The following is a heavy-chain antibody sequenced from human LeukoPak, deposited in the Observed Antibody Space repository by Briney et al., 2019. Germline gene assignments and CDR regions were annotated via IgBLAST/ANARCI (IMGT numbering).Heavy chain of an antibody. Sequence: ASVKVSCKASGYTFISYGISWVRQAPGQGLEWMGWINPNSGGTNYAQKFQGRVTMTRDTSISTAYMELSRLRSDDTAVYYCARTETAARPEGSYFDYWGQGTLVTVSS. CDR2: INPNSGGT. CDR3: ARTETAARPEGSYFDY. J-gene: IGHJ4*02. CDR1: GYTFISYG. D-gene: IGHD6-6*01. V-gene: IGHV1-2*02.